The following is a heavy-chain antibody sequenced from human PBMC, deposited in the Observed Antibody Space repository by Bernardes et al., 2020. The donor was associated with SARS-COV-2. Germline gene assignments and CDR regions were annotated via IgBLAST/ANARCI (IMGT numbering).Heavy chain of an antibody. CDR3: ARDLRGGSQY. V-gene: IGHV3-48*02. J-gene: IGHJ4*02. CDR1: GFTFRNST. Sequence: VGALRRSCAASGFTFRNSTMNWVRQAPGPGLEWVLSISSSTSAIYYAASVKGRFTISRDNAKNSLYMQMNSLRDEDTAVYYCARDLRGGSQYWGQGTLVTVSS. CDR2: ISSSTSAI. D-gene: IGHD1-26*01.